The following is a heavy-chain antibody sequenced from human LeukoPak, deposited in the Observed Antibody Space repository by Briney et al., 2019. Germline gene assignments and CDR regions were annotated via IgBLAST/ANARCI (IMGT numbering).Heavy chain of an antibody. V-gene: IGHV1-2*02. D-gene: IGHD6-13*01. Sequence: ASVKVSCKASGYTFTDYTIHWVRQVPGQGLEWMGWINPNSGGTNYAQKFQGRVTMTRDTSISTAYMELSRLRSDDTAVYYCARFFGIAAAGLDYWGQGTLVTVSS. CDR2: INPNSGGT. J-gene: IGHJ4*02. CDR1: GYTFTDYT. CDR3: ARFFGIAAAGLDY.